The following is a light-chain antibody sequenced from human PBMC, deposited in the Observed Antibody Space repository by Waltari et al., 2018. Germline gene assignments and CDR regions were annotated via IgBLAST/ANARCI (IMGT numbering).Light chain of an antibody. J-gene: IGKJ1*01. Sequence: DIVMTQSPDSLAVSQGEGATTSCKSTQSVLYRSNNKNYLPCYQQKPGQPPKPLIYWASTRESGVPDRFSGSGSGTDFTLTINSLQAEDVAVYYCQQYYSTPWTFGQGTKVEIK. CDR2: WAS. CDR1: QSVLYRSNNKNY. V-gene: IGKV4-1*01. CDR3: QQYYSTPWT.